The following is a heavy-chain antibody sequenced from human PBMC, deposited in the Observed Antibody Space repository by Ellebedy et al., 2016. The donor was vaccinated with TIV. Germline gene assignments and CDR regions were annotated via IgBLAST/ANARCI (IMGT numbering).Heavy chain of an antibody. V-gene: IGHV1-18*04. J-gene: IGHJ3*02. D-gene: IGHD2-15*01. CDR3: ASRGVGAASDDAFGI. CDR1: GYTFTSYG. Sequence: ASVKVSCKASGYTFTSYGISWVRQAPGQGLEWMGWISAYNGNTNYAQKLQGRVTMTTDTSTSTAYMELRSLRSDDTAVYYCASRGVGAASDDAFGIWGQGTMVTVSS. CDR2: ISAYNGNT.